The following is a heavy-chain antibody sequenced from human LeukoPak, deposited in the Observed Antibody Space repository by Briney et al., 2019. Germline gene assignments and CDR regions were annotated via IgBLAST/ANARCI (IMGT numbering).Heavy chain of an antibody. J-gene: IGHJ3*02. Sequence: ASVKVSCKASGYTFTGYYIHWVRQAPGQGLEWMGWINPKTGDTNYAQKFQGRVTMTRDTSISTAYMELRSLRSDDTAVYYCAATRFSGSYFGPDAFDIWGQGTMVTVSS. V-gene: IGHV1-2*02. D-gene: IGHD1-26*01. CDR3: AATRFSGSYFGPDAFDI. CDR2: INPKTGDT. CDR1: GYTFTGYY.